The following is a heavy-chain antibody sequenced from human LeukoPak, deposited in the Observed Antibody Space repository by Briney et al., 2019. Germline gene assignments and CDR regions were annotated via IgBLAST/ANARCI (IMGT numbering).Heavy chain of an antibody. CDR3: ARSGSSADLDY. CDR2: ISGSGDST. CDR1: GFTFSSNA. V-gene: IGHV3-23*01. J-gene: IGHJ4*02. Sequence: GGSLRLSCAASGFTFSSNAMSWVRQAPGKGLEWVSAISGSGDSTFYADSVKDRFTISRDNSKNTLYLQMNSLRAEDTAVYYCARSGSSADLDYWGQGTLVTVSS. D-gene: IGHD1-26*01.